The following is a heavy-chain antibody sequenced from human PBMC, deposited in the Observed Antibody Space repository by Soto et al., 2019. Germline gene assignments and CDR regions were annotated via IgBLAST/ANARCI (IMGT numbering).Heavy chain of an antibody. CDR3: AIIVVVTATAPYYYGMDV. CDR1: GGTFSSYA. Sequence: ASVKVSCKASGGTFSSYAISWVRQAPGQGLEWMGGIIPIFGTANYAQKFQGRVTITADKSTSTAYMELSSLRSEDTAVYHCAIIVVVTATAPYYYGMDVWGQGTTVTVSS. V-gene: IGHV1-69*06. J-gene: IGHJ6*02. D-gene: IGHD2-21*02. CDR2: IIPIFGTA.